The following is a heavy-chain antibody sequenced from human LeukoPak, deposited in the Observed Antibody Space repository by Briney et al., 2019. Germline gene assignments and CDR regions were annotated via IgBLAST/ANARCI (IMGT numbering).Heavy chain of an antibody. Sequence: PSETLSLTCTVSGYSITSGQYWGWIRQPPEKGLEWIGTIFHSGSTYYNPSLKSRVTISVDTSKNQFSLKLSSVTAADTAVYFCARVGYYPDYYMAVWAKGPRSPSP. V-gene: IGHV4-38-2*02. D-gene: IGHD2-21*01. CDR3: ARVGYYPDYYMAV. CDR1: GYSITSGQY. J-gene: IGHJ6*03. CDR2: IFHSGST.